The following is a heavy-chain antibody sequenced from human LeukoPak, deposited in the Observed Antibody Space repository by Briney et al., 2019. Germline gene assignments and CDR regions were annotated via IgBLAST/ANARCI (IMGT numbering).Heavy chain of an antibody. CDR1: GGPITKYY. V-gene: IGHV4-59*01. Sequence: SETLSLTCSVSGGPITKYYWSWFRQLPGKGLEWIGYIYHTGSTNYSPSLKSRVTLSVDASRNQFSLRLVSVTAADTAVYYCARDRGTTGYYYLDSWGQGILVTVSS. CDR2: IYHTGST. D-gene: IGHD1-26*01. J-gene: IGHJ4*02. CDR3: ARDRGTTGYYYLDS.